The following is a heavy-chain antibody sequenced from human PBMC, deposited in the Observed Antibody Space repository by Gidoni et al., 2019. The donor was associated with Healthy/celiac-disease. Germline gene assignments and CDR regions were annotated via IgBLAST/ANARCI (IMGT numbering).Heavy chain of an antibody. CDR1: GFTFSSYG. D-gene: IGHD6-19*01. Sequence: QVQLVESGGGVVQPGRSLRLSCAASGFTFSSYGMHWVRQAPGKGLEWVAVIWYDGSNKYYADSVKGRFTISRDNSKNTLYLQMNSLRAEDTAVYYCARMAVAAPETDYWGQGTLVTVSS. CDR2: IWYDGSNK. V-gene: IGHV3-33*01. CDR3: ARMAVAAPETDY. J-gene: IGHJ4*02.